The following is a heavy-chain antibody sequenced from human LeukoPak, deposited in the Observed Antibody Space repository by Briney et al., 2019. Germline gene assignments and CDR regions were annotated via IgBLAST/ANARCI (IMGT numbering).Heavy chain of an antibody. V-gene: IGHV1-2*02. CDR1: GYTFTGYY. D-gene: IGHD2-2*01. Sequence: ASVKVSYKTSGYTFTGYYMHWVRQAPGQGLEWMGWINPNSGGTNYAQKFQGRVTMTRDTSISTAYMELSRLRSDDTAVYYCARAGRYCSSTSCFFNYYYYMDVWGKGTTVTVSS. CDR2: INPNSGGT. CDR3: ARAGRYCSSTSCFFNYYYYMDV. J-gene: IGHJ6*03.